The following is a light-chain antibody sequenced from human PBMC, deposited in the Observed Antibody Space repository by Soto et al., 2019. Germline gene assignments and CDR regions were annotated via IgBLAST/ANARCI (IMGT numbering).Light chain of an antibody. J-gene: IGKJ1*01. CDR2: GAS. CDR1: QSVSNN. V-gene: IGKV3-15*01. Sequence: EIVMTQSPAILSVSPGDRATLSCRAGQSVSNNLAWYQQKPGQTPRLVIYGASNRATGVPARFSGSGSGTDVTLTISSLQSEDFAVYYCLQYDDWHRTFGQGTKVDIK. CDR3: LQYDDWHRT.